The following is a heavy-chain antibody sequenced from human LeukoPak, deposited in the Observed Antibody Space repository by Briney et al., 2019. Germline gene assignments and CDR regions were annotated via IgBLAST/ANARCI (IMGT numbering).Heavy chain of an antibody. CDR1: GFTFDDYG. V-gene: IGHV3-20*04. Sequence: PGGSLRLSCAASGFTFDDYGMSWVRQAPGKGLEWVSGINWNGGSTGYADSVKGRFTISRDNAKRSVYLQMNSLRADDTAVYYCARGGSYLSAFDIWGQGTMVTVSS. J-gene: IGHJ3*02. CDR3: ARGGSYLSAFDI. CDR2: INWNGGST. D-gene: IGHD1-26*01.